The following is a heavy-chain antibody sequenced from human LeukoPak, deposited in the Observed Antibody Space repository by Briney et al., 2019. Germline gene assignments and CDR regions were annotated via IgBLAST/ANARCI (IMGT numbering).Heavy chain of an antibody. CDR1: GFTVSGNY. CDR2: IYGGGST. J-gene: IGHJ6*03. D-gene: IGHD6-13*01. CDR3: ARDWYSSTWQTRSYYYYYLDV. Sequence: GGSLRLSCAASGFTVSGNYMSWVRQAPGKGLEWVSVIYGGGSTYYADSVKGRFTISRDNSKNTLYLQMNSLRAEDTAIYYCARDWYSSTWQTRSYYYYYLDVWGKGTTVTISS. V-gene: IGHV3-53*05.